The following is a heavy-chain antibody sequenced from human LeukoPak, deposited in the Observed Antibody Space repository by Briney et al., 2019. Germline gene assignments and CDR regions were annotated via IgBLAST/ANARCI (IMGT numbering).Heavy chain of an antibody. Sequence: SETLSLTCAVSGGSISSSNWWSWVRQPPGKGLEGIGEIYHSGSTNYKPSLKRRVTISVDKSKNQFSLKLSSVTAADPAVYFVARDRRVSGSLFSAPISAFDIWGQGTMVTVSS. CDR3: ARDRRVSGSLFSAPISAFDI. J-gene: IGHJ3*02. CDR1: GGSISSSNW. V-gene: IGHV4-4*02. CDR2: IYHSGST. D-gene: IGHD1-26*01.